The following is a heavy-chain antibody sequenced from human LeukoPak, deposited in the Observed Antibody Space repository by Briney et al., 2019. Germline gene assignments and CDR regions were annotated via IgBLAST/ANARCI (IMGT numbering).Heavy chain of an antibody. J-gene: IGHJ4*02. CDR1: GGSFSGYY. CDR2: IIHSGST. D-gene: IGHD3-22*01. CDR3: ARGPPGDYYDSSGFYPCFDY. V-gene: IGHV4-34*01. Sequence: SETLSLTCAVYGGSFSGYYWSWIRRAPGKGLEWIGEIIHSGSTSYNPSLKSRVTMSVDTSKNQFSLKLSSVTAADTAVYYCARGPPGDYYDSSGFYPCFDYWGQGTLVTVSS.